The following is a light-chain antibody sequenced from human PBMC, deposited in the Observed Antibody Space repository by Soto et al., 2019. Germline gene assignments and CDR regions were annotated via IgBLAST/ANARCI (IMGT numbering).Light chain of an antibody. CDR3: GTWGLRLNVGV. CDR2: DNH. CDR1: SSDVGANF. J-gene: IGLJ2*01. Sequence: QSVLTQPPSVSATPGQTVTISCSGSSSDVGANFVSWYQQLPGTAPKLIIYDNHKRPSGIPDRFSGSKSGTSASLVIAGLQTGDEAAYYCGTWGLRLNVGVFGGGTKLTVL. V-gene: IGLV1-51*01.